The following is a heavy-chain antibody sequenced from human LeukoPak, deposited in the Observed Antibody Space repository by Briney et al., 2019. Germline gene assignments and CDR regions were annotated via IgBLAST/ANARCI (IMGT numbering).Heavy chain of an antibody. D-gene: IGHD3-3*01. Sequence: GGSLRLSCAASGFTFSSYSMNWVRQAPGKGLEWVSYISSSSSTIYYADSVKGRFTIPRDNAKSSLYLQMNSLRAEDTAVYYCARDSARGYDFWSGYYSAFDIWGQGTMVTVSS. J-gene: IGHJ3*02. CDR2: ISSSSSTI. CDR1: GFTFSSYS. V-gene: IGHV3-48*01. CDR3: ARDSARGYDFWSGYYSAFDI.